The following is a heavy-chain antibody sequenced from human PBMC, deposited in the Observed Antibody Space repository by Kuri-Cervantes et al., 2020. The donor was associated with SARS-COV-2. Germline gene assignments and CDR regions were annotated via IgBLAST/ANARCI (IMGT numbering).Heavy chain of an antibody. CDR3: ASSPESGPYYYYYGMDV. V-gene: IGHV1-69*06. CDR1: GGTFSSYA. CDR2: IIPIFGTA. J-gene: IGHJ6*02. D-gene: IGHD6-25*01. Sequence: SVKVSCKASGGTFSSYAISWVRQAPGQGLEWMGGIIPIFGTANYAQKFQGRVTITADKSTSTAYMELSSLRSEDAAVYYCASSPESGPYYYYYGMDVWGQGTTVTVSS.